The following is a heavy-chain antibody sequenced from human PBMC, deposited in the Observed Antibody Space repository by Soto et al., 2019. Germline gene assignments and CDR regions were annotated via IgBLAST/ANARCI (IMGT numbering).Heavy chain of an antibody. V-gene: IGHV3-23*01. CDR3: AKDWGY. J-gene: IGHJ4*01. CDR1: GFTFSTYG. D-gene: IGHD3-16*01. Sequence: EVQLLESGGGLVQPGGSLRLSCAASGFTFSTYGMTWVRLAPGKGLEWVSAISGSGGTTYYADSVKGRFTISRDNSNNTLYQQINSLRAEDTDVYYCAKDWGYWGHGTMVTVSS. CDR2: ISGSGGTT.